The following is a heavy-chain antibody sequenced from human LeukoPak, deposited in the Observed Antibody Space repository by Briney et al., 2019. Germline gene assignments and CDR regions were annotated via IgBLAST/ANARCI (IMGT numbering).Heavy chain of an antibody. Sequence: GGSLRLSCTASEFTVSRNYMLWVRQAPGKGLEWVSLIFSNGDTHYADSVKGRFTISRDTSKNTVSLQMNSLRVEDTAMYYGTRDQMNYWGQGTLVTVSS. CDR1: EFTVSRNY. J-gene: IGHJ4*02. CDR2: IFSNGDT. V-gene: IGHV3-53*01. CDR3: TRDQMNY. D-gene: IGHD5-24*01.